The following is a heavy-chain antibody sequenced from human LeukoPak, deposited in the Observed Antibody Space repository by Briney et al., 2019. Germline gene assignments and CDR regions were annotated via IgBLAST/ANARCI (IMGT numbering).Heavy chain of an antibody. J-gene: IGHJ4*02. V-gene: IGHV1-69*01. Sequence: SVKVSCKASGGTFSTYAISWVRQAPGQGREWMGGIIPIFGTANYAQKFQGRVTITADESTSTAYMELSSLRSEDTAVYYCARERILWFGESAHPAGPFDYWGQGTLVTVSS. CDR2: IIPIFGTA. D-gene: IGHD3-10*01. CDR3: ARERILWFGESAHPAGPFDY. CDR1: GGTFSTYA.